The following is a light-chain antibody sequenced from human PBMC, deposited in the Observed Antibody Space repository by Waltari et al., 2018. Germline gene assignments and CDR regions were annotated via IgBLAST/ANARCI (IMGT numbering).Light chain of an antibody. CDR2: GAS. CDR3: QHYLRLPVT. V-gene: IGKV3-20*01. Sequence: ATVSCRASQSVSRALAWYQQKPGQAPRLLIYGASTRATGIPDRFSGSGSGTDFSLTISRLEPDDFAVYYCQHYLRLPVTFGQGTTVKI. CDR1: QSVSRA. J-gene: IGKJ1*01.